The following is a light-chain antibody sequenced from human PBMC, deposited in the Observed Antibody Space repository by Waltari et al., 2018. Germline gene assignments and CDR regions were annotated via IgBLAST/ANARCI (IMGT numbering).Light chain of an antibody. J-gene: IGLJ1*01. CDR3: SSYTSSTTPYV. CDR1: SSDVGGYHY. CDR2: EVS. V-gene: IGLV2-14*01. Sequence: QSALTQPASVSGSPGQSITISCTGTSSDVGGYHYVSWYQQHPGKAPKLMICEVSHRPSGVSNRFSGSKSGNTASLTISGLQAEDEADYYCSSYTSSTTPYVFGTGTKVTVL.